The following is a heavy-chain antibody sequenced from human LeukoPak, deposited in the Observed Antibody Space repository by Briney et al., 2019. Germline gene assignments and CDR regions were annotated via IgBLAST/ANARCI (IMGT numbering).Heavy chain of an antibody. J-gene: IGHJ3*02. V-gene: IGHV1-2*02. CDR1: GYTFTGYY. CDR3: ARDDQLLLHAFDI. D-gene: IGHD2-2*01. CDR2: INPNSGGT. Sequence: GASVKVSCKASGYTFTGYYMHWVRQAPGQGLEWMGWINPNSGGTNYAQKFQGRVTMTRDTSISTAYMELSRLRSDDTAVYYCARDDQLLLHAFDIWGQGTMVTVSS.